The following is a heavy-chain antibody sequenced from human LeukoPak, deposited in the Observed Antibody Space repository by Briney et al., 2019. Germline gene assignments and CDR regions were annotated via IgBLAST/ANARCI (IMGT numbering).Heavy chain of an antibody. CDR3: AKDLKVGSIYPGTFDI. Sequence: GGSLRLSCAASGFTFSSYSMNWVRQAPGKGLEWVSSISSSSSYIYYADSVKGRFTISRDTSKNSLSLQMNSLRAEDTAVYFCAKDLKVGSIYPGTFDIWGQGTLVTVSS. D-gene: IGHD1-26*01. CDR2: ISSSSSYI. CDR1: GFTFSSYS. V-gene: IGHV3-21*04. J-gene: IGHJ3*02.